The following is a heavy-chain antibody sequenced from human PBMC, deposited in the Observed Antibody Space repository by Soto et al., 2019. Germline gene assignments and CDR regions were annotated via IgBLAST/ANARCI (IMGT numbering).Heavy chain of an antibody. CDR1: GFNFRRYW. J-gene: IGHJ4*02. Sequence: EVQLVESGGGLVQPGGSLRLSCAASGFNFRRYWMSWVRQAPGKGLEWVANIKEDGSEQYYVDSVKGRFTIFRDNAKNSLSLQMNSLKAEGTAIYNCARDPTASYGDSLLFDYWGQGTLVIVSS. V-gene: IGHV3-7*01. CDR2: IKEDGSEQ. D-gene: IGHD4-17*01. CDR3: ARDPTASYGDSLLFDY.